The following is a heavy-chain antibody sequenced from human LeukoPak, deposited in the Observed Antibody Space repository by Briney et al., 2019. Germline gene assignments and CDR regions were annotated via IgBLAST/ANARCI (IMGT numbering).Heavy chain of an antibody. CDR1: GYSISSGYY. Sequence: SETLSLTCTVSGYSISSGYYWGWIRQPPGQGLEWIGNIYHTGSDYYNPSLKSRVTISVDTSKNQFSLKLTSVTAADTAMYYCARGDSSGWYVDPFDYWGQGTLVTVSS. CDR3: ARGDSSGWYVDPFDY. J-gene: IGHJ4*02. V-gene: IGHV4-38-2*02. D-gene: IGHD6-19*01. CDR2: IYHTGSD.